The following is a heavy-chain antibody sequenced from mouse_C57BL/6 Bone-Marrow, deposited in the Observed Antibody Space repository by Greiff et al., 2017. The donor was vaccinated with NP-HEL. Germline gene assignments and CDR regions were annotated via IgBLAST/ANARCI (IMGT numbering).Heavy chain of an antibody. CDR3: ARNYDYDPYYFDD. J-gene: IGHJ2*01. CDR2: ISYDGSN. Sequence: EVKLQESGPGLVKPSQSLSLTCSVTGYSITSGYYWNWIRQFPGNKLEWMGYISYDGSNNYNPSLKNRISITRDTSKNQFFLKLNSVTTEDTATYYCARNYDYDPYYFDDWGQGTTLTVSS. V-gene: IGHV3-6*01. D-gene: IGHD2-4*01. CDR1: GYSITSGYY.